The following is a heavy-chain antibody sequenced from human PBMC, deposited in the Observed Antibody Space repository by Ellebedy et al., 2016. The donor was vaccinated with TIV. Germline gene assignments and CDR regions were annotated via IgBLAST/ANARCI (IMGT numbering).Heavy chain of an antibody. D-gene: IGHD3-22*01. CDR3: ARVNNYDTSGYYGYAVDV. CDR1: GGSLNSGSYF. J-gene: IGHJ6*02. V-gene: IGHV4-31*03. Sequence: MPSETLSLTCTVSGGSLNSGSYFWSWIRQHPGKGLEWIGFIYYSGSIYYNPSLNSRITISVERSQNQFSLQMNFVTAADTAVYYCARVNNYDTSGYYGYAVDVWGQGTTVTVSS. CDR2: IYYSGSI.